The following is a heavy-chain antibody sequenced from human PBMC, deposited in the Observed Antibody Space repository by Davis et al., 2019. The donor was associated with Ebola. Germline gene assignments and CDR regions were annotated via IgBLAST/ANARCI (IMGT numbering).Heavy chain of an antibody. CDR1: GDRVSTSSAA. V-gene: IGHV6-1*01. CDR3: ARFKWDLRALDI. Sequence: HSQTLSLTRAIPGDRVSTSSAAWNWIRQSPSRGLEWLGRTYYSSKWNNDYAVFVKSRITIDPDTSKNQFPLQLNSVTPEDTAVYYCARFKWDLRALDIWGQGTMVTVSS. J-gene: IGHJ3*02. D-gene: IGHD1-26*01. CDR2: TYYSSKWNN.